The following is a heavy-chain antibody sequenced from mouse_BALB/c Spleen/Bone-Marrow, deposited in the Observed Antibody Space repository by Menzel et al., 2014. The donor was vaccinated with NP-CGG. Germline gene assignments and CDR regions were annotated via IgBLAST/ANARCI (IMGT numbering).Heavy chain of an antibody. Sequence: VQLQQSGAELVKPGASVKLSCTASGFNIXDTYMHWVKQRPEQGLECIGRIDPANGNTKYDPKFQGKATITADTSSNTAYLQLSSLTSEDTAVYYCARWEYYAMDYWGQGTSVTVSS. CDR3: ARWEYYAMDY. J-gene: IGHJ4*01. D-gene: IGHD4-1*01. V-gene: IGHV14-3*02. CDR1: GFNIXDTY. CDR2: IDPANGNT.